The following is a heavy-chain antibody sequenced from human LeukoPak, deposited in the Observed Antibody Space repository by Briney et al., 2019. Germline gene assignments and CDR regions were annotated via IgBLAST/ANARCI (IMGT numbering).Heavy chain of an antibody. D-gene: IGHD3-10*01. CDR1: GFTFSSYA. CDR3: ANHFG. V-gene: IGHV3-23*05. CDR2: IHNDYRT. J-gene: IGHJ4*02. Sequence: GGSLRLSCAASGFTFSSYAMSWVRQAPGKGLEWVAGIHNDYRTFYADSVKGRFTILRDDSANTVYLQMNSLRAEDTAIFYCANHFGGGQGALVTVSS.